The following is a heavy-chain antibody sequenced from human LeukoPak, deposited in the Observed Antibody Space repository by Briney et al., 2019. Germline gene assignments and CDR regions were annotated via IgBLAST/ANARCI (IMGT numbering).Heavy chain of an antibody. D-gene: IGHD6-6*01. CDR1: GYTFTSYG. CDR2: ISAYNGNT. V-gene: IGHV1-18*01. Sequence: ASVKVSCKASGYTFTSYGISWVRQAPGQGLEWMGWISAYNGNTNYAQKFQGRVTITTDESTSTAYVELSSLRSEDTAVYYCARDGSIAARRGNWFDPWGQGTLVTVSS. J-gene: IGHJ5*02. CDR3: ARDGSIAARRGNWFDP.